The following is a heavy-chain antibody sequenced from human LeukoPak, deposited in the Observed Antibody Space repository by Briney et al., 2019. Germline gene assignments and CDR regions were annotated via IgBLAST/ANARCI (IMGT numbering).Heavy chain of an antibody. D-gene: IGHD5-12*01. Sequence: RGSLRLSCAASGFTLSSYWMSWVRQALGKGLERVANIKEGGSETYYVESVRGRFTISRDNAKNSLYLQMNSLRAEDTAVYYCARELYSGFRHSPFDYWGQGTLVTVSS. CDR1: GFTLSSYW. J-gene: IGHJ4*02. V-gene: IGHV3-7*04. CDR3: ARELYSGFRHSPFDY. CDR2: IKEGGSET.